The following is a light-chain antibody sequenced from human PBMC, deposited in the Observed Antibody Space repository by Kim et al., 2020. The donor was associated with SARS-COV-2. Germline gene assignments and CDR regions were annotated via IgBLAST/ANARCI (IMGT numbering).Light chain of an antibody. J-gene: IGLJ2*01. CDR2: GKN. CDR1: SLRTYY. CDR3: NSRDNSGDHVV. Sequence: SSELTQDPAVSVALGQTVRITCQGDSLRTYYASWYQQKPGQAPRVVIYGKNNRPSGIPDRFSGSSSGNTASLTVTGAQAVDEADYYCNSRDNSGDHVVFGGGTKLIVL. V-gene: IGLV3-19*01.